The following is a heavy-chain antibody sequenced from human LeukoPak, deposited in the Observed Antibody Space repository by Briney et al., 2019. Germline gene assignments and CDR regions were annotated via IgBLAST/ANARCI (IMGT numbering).Heavy chain of an antibody. CDR2: INHSGST. D-gene: IGHD3-9*01. CDR3: ARGEYYDILTGYFNWFDP. Sequence: SETLSLTCAVYGGSFSGYYWSWIRQPPGKGLEWIGEINHSGSTNYNPSLKSRVTISVDTSKNQFSLKLSPVTAADTAVYYCARGEYYDILTGYFNWFDPWGQGTLVTVSS. V-gene: IGHV4-34*01. CDR1: GGSFSGYY. J-gene: IGHJ5*02.